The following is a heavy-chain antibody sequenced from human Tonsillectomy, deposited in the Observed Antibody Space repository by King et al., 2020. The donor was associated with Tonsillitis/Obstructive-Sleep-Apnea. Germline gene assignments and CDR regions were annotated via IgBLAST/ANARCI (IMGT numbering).Heavy chain of an antibody. D-gene: IGHD5-18*01. CDR2: ISSSSSII. CDR1: GFTFSSYS. V-gene: IGHV3-48*02. CDR3: AREQLWHNRYFDY. Sequence: VQLVESGGGLVQPGGSLRLSCAASGFTFSSYSMNWVRQAPGKGREGGSYISSSSSIIYYADSVKGRFTISRDNAKNSLYLQMNSLRDEDTAVYYCAREQLWHNRYFDYWGQGTLVTVSS. J-gene: IGHJ4*02.